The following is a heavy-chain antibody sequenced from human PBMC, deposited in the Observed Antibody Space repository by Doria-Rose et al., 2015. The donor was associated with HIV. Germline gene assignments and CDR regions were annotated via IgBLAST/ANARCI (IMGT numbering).Heavy chain of an antibody. CDR2: IYSSGST. CDR1: GGSISSYY. Sequence: QVQLQESGPGLVKPAETLSLTCTVSGGSISSYYWNWIRQPPGKGLEWIGYIYSSGSTPYNPSLKSRVTISMDTSKNQFSLKLSSVTAADTAVYYCARFRPSRGIYYSLDVWGKGTTVTVSS. V-gene: IGHV4-4*09. J-gene: IGHJ6*03. D-gene: IGHD3-10*01. CDR3: ARFRPSRGIYYSLDV.